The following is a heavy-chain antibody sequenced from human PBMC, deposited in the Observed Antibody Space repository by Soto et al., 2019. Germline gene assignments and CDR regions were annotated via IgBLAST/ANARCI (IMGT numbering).Heavy chain of an antibody. CDR3: ARGGVAARKGRWFDP. CDR1: MCSLSDYY. V-gene: IGHV4-59*01. Sequence: SETLSLTGTVSMCSLSDYYWTWIRQPPGKGLEWIGYIHYSGSTNYNPSLKSRVTISVDTSKNQFSLKLRSVTAADTAMYHCARGGVAARKGRWFDPWGQGAPVTVSS. J-gene: IGHJ5*02. CDR2: IHYSGST. D-gene: IGHD6-6*01.